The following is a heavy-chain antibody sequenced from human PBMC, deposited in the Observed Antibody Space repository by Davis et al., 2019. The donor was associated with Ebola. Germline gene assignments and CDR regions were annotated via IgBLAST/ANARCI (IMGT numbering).Heavy chain of an antibody. J-gene: IGHJ4*02. CDR2: ISYDGSNK. D-gene: IGHD1-7*01. V-gene: IGHV3-30*03. CDR1: GFTFSSYG. Sequence: PGGSLRLSCAASGFTFSSYGMHWVRQAPGKGLEWVAVISYDGSNKYYADSVKGRFTISRDNSKNTLYLQMNSLRAEDTAVYYCARQNWNYNFDYWGQGTLVTVSS. CDR3: ARQNWNYNFDY.